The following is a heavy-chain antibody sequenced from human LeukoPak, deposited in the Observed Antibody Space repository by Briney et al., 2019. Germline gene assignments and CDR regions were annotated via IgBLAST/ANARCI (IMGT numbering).Heavy chain of an antibody. CDR1: GGSFSGYY. Sequence: KPSETLSLTCAVYGGSFSGYYWSWIRQPPGKGLEWIGEINHSGSTNYNPSLKSRVTISVDTSKNQFSLKLSSVTAADTAVYYCARARLTYYYDSSGRNFDYWGQGTLVTVSS. CDR3: ARARLTYYYDSSGRNFDY. D-gene: IGHD3-22*01. V-gene: IGHV4-34*01. J-gene: IGHJ4*02. CDR2: INHSGST.